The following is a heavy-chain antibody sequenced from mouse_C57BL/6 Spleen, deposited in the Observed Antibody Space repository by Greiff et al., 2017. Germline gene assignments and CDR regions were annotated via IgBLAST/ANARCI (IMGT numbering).Heavy chain of an antibody. D-gene: IGHD1-1*01. Sequence: VQLQQSGAELVRPGASVKLSCTASGFNIQDAYMHWVKQRPEHGLEWIGWIDPENGDTEYASKFQGKAPITADPSSNTAYLQLSSLTSEDTAVYYCTRLGYSSFLYYFDYWGQGTTLTVSS. CDR1: GFNIQDAY. J-gene: IGHJ2*01. V-gene: IGHV14-4*01. CDR2: IDPENGDT. CDR3: TRLGYSSFLYYFDY.